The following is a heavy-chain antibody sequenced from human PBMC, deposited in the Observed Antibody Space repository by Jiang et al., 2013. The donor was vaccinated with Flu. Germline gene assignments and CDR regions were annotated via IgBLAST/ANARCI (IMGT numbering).Heavy chain of an antibody. CDR1: GYTLTELS. V-gene: IGHV1-46*01. J-gene: IGHJ3*02. D-gene: IGHD4-11*01. CDR2: INPSGGST. Sequence: SGAEVKVSCKVSGYTLTELSMHWVRQAPGQGLEWMGIINPSGGSTSYAQKFQGRVTMTRDTSTSTVYMELSSLRSEDTAVYYCARGDYSNYDWVTAFDIWGQGTMVTVSS. CDR3: ARGDYSNYDWVTAFDI.